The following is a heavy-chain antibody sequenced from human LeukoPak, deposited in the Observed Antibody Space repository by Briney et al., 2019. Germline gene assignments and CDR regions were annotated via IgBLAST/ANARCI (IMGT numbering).Heavy chain of an antibody. CDR2: ISSSGSTI. J-gene: IGHJ4*02. CDR3: ARDGYSGSYPPPLDY. CDR1: GFTFSSYW. D-gene: IGHD1-26*01. V-gene: IGHV3-48*04. Sequence: GGSLRLSCAASGFTFSSYWMNWVRQAPGKGLEWVSYISSSGSTIYYADSVKGRFTISRDNAKNSLYLQMNSLRAEDTAVYYCARDGYSGSYPPPLDYWGQGTLVTVSS.